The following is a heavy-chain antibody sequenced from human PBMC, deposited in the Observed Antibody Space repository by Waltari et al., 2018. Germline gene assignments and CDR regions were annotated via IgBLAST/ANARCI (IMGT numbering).Heavy chain of an antibody. J-gene: IGHJ6*03. V-gene: IGHV4-4*07. Sequence: QVQLQESGPGLVKPSETLSLTCTVSGASISTYNWSWIRQPAGKGLEWIGRIYTSGSINYNPSLKSRVTMSVDTSKNQFSLKVTSVTAADRGVYYCARDGVVVAAAGGYFYYSFMDVWGEGTTVTISS. CDR3: ARDGVVVAAAGGYFYYSFMDV. D-gene: IGHD2-2*01. CDR2: IYTSGSI. CDR1: GASISTYN.